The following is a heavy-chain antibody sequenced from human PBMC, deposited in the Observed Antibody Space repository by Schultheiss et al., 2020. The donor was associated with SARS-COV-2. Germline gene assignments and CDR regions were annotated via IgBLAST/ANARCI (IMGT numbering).Heavy chain of an antibody. Sequence: GESLKISCTASGFTFGDYAMSWFRQAPGKGLEWVGFIRSKAYGGTTEYAASVKGRFTISRDDSKSIAYLQMNSLKTEDTAVYYCTRDLGGLGPFDYWGQGTLVTVSS. J-gene: IGHJ4*02. CDR1: GFTFGDYA. V-gene: IGHV3-49*03. D-gene: IGHD3-16*01. CDR2: IRSKAYGGTT. CDR3: TRDLGGLGPFDY.